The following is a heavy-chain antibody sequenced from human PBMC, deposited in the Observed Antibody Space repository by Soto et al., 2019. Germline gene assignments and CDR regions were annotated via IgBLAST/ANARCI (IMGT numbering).Heavy chain of an antibody. J-gene: IGHJ4*02. D-gene: IGHD3-3*01. V-gene: IGHV3-23*01. Sequence: GGSLRLSCATSGVPFSSAAMSWVRQAPGKGLEWVSSISGSGLSTYYADSVKGRFTISRDNSKNTLYLQMNSLRAEDTAIYYCVKNQVTIFGVAITTPEDWGQGTVVTVSS. CDR3: VKNQVTIFGVAITTPED. CDR2: ISGSGLST. CDR1: GVPFSSAA.